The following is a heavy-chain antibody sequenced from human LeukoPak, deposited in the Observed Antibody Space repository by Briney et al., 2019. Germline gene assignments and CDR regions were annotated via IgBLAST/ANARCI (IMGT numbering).Heavy chain of an antibody. J-gene: IGHJ6*03. CDR2: IRFDGSYN. CDR3: AKVRLGYCSGGICSRGGTSMDV. D-gene: IGHD2-15*01. V-gene: IGHV3-30*02. Sequence: GGSLRLSCAASGFTFSDYYMSWIRQAPGKGLEWVAFIRFDGSYNSYSDSVKGRFTISRDNSKNTLYLQMNSLRAEDTAVYYCAKVRLGYCSGGICSRGGTSMDVWGRGTTVTISS. CDR1: GFTFSDYY.